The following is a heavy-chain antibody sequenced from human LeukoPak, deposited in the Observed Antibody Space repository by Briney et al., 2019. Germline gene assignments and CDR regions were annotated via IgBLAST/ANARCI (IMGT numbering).Heavy chain of an antibody. Sequence: PGGSLRLSCAASGFTFSSYSMNSVRQAPGKGLEWASYISSSSSTTYYADSVKGRFTISRDNAKNSLYLQMNSLRAEDTAVYYCARDPHHWYYYNIGGDYWGQGTLVTVSS. CDR2: ISSSSSTT. V-gene: IGHV3-48*04. CDR1: GFTFSSYS. J-gene: IGHJ4*02. D-gene: IGHD1-7*01. CDR3: ARDPHHWYYYNIGGDY.